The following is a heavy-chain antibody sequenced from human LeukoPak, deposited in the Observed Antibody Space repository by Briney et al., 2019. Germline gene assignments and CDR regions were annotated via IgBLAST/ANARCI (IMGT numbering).Heavy chain of an antibody. CDR3: ARGLSIAAAGTGYAFDI. D-gene: IGHD6-13*01. CDR1: GGSFSGYY. Sequence: SETLSLTCAVYGGSFSGYYWSWIRQPPGKGLEWIGEINHSGSTNYNPSLKSRVTMSVDTSKNQFSLKVSSVTAADTAVYYCARGLSIAAAGTGYAFDIWGQGTMVTVSA. CDR2: INHSGST. V-gene: IGHV4-34*01. J-gene: IGHJ3*02.